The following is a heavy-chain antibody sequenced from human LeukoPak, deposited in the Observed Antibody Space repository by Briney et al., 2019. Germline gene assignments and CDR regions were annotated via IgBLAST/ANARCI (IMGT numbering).Heavy chain of an antibody. Sequence: PGGSLRLSCAAPGFTFSSYSMNWVRQAPGKGLEWVSYISSSGSTIYYADSVKGRFTISRDNAKNSPYLQMNSLRAEDTAVYYCARQIAVAGDLAYFDYWGQGTLVTVSS. V-gene: IGHV3-48*01. CDR2: ISSSGSTI. CDR3: ARQIAVAGDLAYFDY. J-gene: IGHJ4*02. CDR1: GFTFSSYS. D-gene: IGHD6-19*01.